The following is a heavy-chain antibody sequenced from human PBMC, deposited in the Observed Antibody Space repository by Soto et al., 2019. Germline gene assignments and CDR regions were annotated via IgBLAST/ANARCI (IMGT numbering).Heavy chain of an antibody. J-gene: IGHJ4*02. CDR3: ARDPKTSGGQHWAFNYFDS. CDR2: ISYDGTNK. Sequence: GSLRLSCAASGFSFSISPMHWVRQSPGKGPEWVALISYDGTNKFYADSVKGRFTISRDNSKSTLYLQVDSLRPEDAAVYYCARDPKTSGGQHWAFNYFDSWGQGTLVTVSS. D-gene: IGHD7-27*01. CDR1: GFSFSISP. V-gene: IGHV3-30-3*01.